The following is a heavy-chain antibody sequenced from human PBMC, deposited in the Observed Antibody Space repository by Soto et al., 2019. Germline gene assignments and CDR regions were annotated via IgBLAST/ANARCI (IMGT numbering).Heavy chain of an antibody. CDR1: GYGFTTYG. J-gene: IGHJ4*02. Sequence: QVHLVQSGAEVKKPGASVKVSCKGSGYGFTTYGITWVRQAPGQGLEWMAWISAHNGNTNYAQKLEGRVTVTTDTSTSTAYMELRSPRSDDTAMDYCARGRDVDYWGQGALVTVSS. CDR3: ARGRDVDY. CDR2: ISAHNGNT. V-gene: IGHV1-18*01.